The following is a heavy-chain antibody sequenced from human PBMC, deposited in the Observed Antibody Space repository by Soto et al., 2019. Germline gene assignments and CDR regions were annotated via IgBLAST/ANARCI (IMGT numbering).Heavy chain of an antibody. CDR3: ARDRGGSGWSYWYFDL. CDR2: IGTAGDT. CDR1: GFTFSSYD. Sequence: EVQLVESGGGLVQPGGSLRLSCAASGFTFSSYDMHWVRQATGKGLEWVSAIGTAGDTYYPGSVKGRFTISRENAKNSLYLPMNSLRAEHTAVYYCARDRGGSGWSYWYFDLWGRGTLVTLSS. V-gene: IGHV3-13*01. J-gene: IGHJ2*01. D-gene: IGHD6-19*01.